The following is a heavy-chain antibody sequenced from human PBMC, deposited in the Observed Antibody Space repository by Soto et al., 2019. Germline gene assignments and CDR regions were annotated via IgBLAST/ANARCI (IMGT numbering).Heavy chain of an antibody. CDR1: GGSISSSNW. CDR2: IYHSGST. J-gene: IGHJ4*02. Sequence: QVQLQESGPGLVKPSGTLSLTCAVSGGSISSSNWWSWVRQPPGKGLEWIGEIYHSGSTNYNPSLQRRVTIAVDTSKNPSSLKLSSVTAADTAVYYCASGYSGYDAPFDYWGQGTLVTVSS. CDR3: ASGYSGYDAPFDY. D-gene: IGHD5-12*01. V-gene: IGHV4-4*02.